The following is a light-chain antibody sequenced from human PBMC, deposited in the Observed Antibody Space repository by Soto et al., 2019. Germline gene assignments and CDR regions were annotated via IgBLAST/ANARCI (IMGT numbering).Light chain of an antibody. CDR3: LQYNNWPLT. CDR1: QSVSSN. J-gene: IGKJ4*01. V-gene: IGKV3-15*01. CDR2: GAS. Sequence: EVVMTQSPATLSVSPGDRATLSCRASQSVSSNLAWYQQNPGQSPSLLIYGASTRATGIPARFSGSGSGTEFTLTISSLQSVDFAVYYCLQYNNWPLTFGGGTKVEIK.